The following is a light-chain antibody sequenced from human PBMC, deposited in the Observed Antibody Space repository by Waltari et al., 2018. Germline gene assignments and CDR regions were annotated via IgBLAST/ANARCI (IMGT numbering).Light chain of an antibody. J-gene: IGLJ1*01. CDR3: SSYGGSNNFYV. CDR2: EVT. Sequence: QSALTQPPSASGSPGQSVTIPCAGTSRAVGGYPYVSWYQHHPGKAPKPIIYEVTKRPSGVPDRFSGSKSGNTASLTVSGLQAEDESDYYCSSYGGSNNFYVFGTGTKVSVL. V-gene: IGLV2-8*01. CDR1: SRAVGGYPY.